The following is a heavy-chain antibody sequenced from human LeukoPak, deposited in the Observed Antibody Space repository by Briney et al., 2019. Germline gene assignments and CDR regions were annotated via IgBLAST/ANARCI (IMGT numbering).Heavy chain of an antibody. D-gene: IGHD6-19*01. CDR3: ARHQGISSGWFDY. J-gene: IGHJ4*02. CDR1: GGSIATSSYY. V-gene: IGHV4-39*01. CDR2: IYYTATT. Sequence: PETLSLTCTVSGGSIATSSYYWAWVRQPPGKGLEWIGSIYYTATTYYTPSLKSRITTSVDTSKNQVSLNLSPVTAADTAVYYCARHQGISSGWFDYRGLGTLVTVSS.